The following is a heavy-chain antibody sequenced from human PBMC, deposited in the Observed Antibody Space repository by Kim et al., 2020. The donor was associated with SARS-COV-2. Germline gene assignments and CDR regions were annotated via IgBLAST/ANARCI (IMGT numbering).Heavy chain of an antibody. Sequence: PSPKCRVPRSVDTSKNQFSLKLSSVTAADTAVYYCARYDYGAPHYGMDVWGQGTTVTVSS. D-gene: IGHD4-17*01. J-gene: IGHJ6*02. V-gene: IGHV4-34*01. CDR3: ARYDYGAPHYGMDV.